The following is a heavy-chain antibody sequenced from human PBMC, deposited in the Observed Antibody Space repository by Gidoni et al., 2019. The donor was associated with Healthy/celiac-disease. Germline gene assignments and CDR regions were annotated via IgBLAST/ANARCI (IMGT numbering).Heavy chain of an antibody. V-gene: IGHV2-26*01. CDR2: IFSNDEK. CDR1: WFSLSNARMG. D-gene: IGHD1-26*01. Sequence: QVTLQESGPVLVKPTETLTLTCTVSWFSLSNARMGVSWTRQPPGKALEWLAHIFSNDEKSYSTSLKSRLTISKDTSKSQVVLTMTNMDPVDTATYYCARILRGIVGATPGDYWGQGTLVTVSS. J-gene: IGHJ4*02. CDR3: ARILRGIVGATPGDY.